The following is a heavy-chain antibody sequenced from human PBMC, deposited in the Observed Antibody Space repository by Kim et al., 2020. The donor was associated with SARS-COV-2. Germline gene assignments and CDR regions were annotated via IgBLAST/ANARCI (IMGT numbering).Heavy chain of an antibody. CDR1: GFTFSSYA. D-gene: IGHD3-10*01. CDR3: ARSSNGGYYYGMDV. Sequence: GGSLRLSCAASGFTFSSYAMHWVRQAPGKGLEWVAVISYDGSNKYYVDSVKGRFTISRDNSKNTLYLQMNSLRAEDTAVYYCARSSNGGYYYGMDVWGQGTTVTVSS. J-gene: IGHJ6*02. V-gene: IGHV3-30*04. CDR2: ISYDGSNK.